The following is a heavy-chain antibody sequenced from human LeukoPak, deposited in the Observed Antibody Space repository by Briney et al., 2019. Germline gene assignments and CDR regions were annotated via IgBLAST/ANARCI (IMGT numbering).Heavy chain of an antibody. J-gene: IGHJ4*02. CDR2: IKQDGSEK. V-gene: IGHV3-7*01. CDR3: ARVGRSSSWDGAFYYFDY. D-gene: IGHD6-13*01. CDR1: GFTFSSYW. Sequence: GGSLRLSCAASGFTFSSYWMSWVRQAPGKGLEWVANIKQDGSEKYYVDSVKGRFTISRDNAKNSLYLQMNSLRAEDTAVYYCARVGRSSSWDGAFYYFDYWGQGTLVTVSS.